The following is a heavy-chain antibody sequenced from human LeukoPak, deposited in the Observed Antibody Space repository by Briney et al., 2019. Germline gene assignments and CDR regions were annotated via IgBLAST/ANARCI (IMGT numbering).Heavy chain of an antibody. CDR3: ARDGRDGQNDF. D-gene: IGHD5-24*01. CDR1: GFTFANYW. Sequence: GESLRHSCAASGFTFANYWMSWVRQAPGKGLEWVANIKQDGSEKKYVDYVKGRFTVSRENAKNSLSLEISSLRAEDTAVYYCARDGRDGQNDFWGQGTLVTVSS. V-gene: IGHV3-7*01. CDR2: IKQDGSEK. J-gene: IGHJ4*02.